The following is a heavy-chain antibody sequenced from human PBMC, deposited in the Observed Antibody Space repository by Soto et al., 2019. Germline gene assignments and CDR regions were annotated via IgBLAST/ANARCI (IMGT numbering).Heavy chain of an antibody. V-gene: IGHV3-30-3*01. J-gene: IGHJ1*01. CDR2: ISYDGSNK. D-gene: IGHD2-21*02. CDR1: GFTFSSYA. Sequence: QVQLVESGGGVVQPGRSLRLSCAASGFTFSSYAMHWVHQAPGKGLEWVAVISYDGSNKYYADSVKGRFTISRDNSKNTLYLQINSLRAEDTAVYYSAYCGGDCYTRPFQHWGQGTLVTVSS. CDR3: AYCGGDCYTRPFQH.